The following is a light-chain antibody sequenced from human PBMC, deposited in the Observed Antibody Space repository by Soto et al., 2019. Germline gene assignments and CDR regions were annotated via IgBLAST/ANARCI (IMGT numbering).Light chain of an antibody. CDR2: EGN. V-gene: IGLV2-23*03. CDR1: SSDVGGYNL. J-gene: IGLJ1*01. Sequence: QSALTQPASVSGSPGQSITISCTGTSSDVGGYNLVSWYQQHPGKVPKVVISEGNKRPSGVSDRFSGSKSGNTASLTISGLQAEDEGDYYCCSYAGYSTFVFGSGTKLTVL. CDR3: CSYAGYSTFV.